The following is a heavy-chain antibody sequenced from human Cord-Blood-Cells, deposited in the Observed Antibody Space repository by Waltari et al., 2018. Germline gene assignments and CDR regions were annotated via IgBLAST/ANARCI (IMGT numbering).Heavy chain of an antibody. V-gene: IGHV1-69*04. J-gene: IGHJ5*02. CDR2: IIPILGIA. Sequence: QVQLVQSGAEVQKPGSSVKVSCKASGGTSSSYAISWVRQAPGQGLEWMGGIIPILGIANYAQKFQGRVTITADESTSTAYMELSSLRSEDTAVYYCARGGEGFTRFDPWGQGTLVTVSS. CDR1: GGTSSSYA. D-gene: IGHD3-10*01. CDR3: ARGGEGFTRFDP.